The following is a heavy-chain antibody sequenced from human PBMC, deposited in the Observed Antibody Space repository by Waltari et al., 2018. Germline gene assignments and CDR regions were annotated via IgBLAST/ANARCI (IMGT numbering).Heavy chain of an antibody. CDR1: GVTLSRSW. CDR3: ARAGLLGAFDV. J-gene: IGHJ3*01. D-gene: IGHD2-15*01. V-gene: IGHV3-74*03. CDR2: INNDGSST. Sequence: EVHLVEFGGGLVQPGGSLRLSCAASGVTLSRSWIHWVRQSPGKGLMWVSRINNDGSSTVYADSVKGRFTISRDDAKNTVSLQMNNLSAEDTALYYCARAGLLGAFDVWGQGTMVTVSS.